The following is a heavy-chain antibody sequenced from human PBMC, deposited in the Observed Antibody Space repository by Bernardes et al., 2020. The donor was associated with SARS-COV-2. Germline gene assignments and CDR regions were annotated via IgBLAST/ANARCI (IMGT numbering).Heavy chain of an antibody. CDR3: ARGGISVSCLDY. CDR1: GFTFNSYA. D-gene: IGHD1-26*01. V-gene: IGHV3-30-3*01. J-gene: IGHJ4*01. CDR2: IAYDGSVA. Sequence: GGSLRLFCAASGFTFNSYAMHWVRKAPDKGLEWVGVIAYDGSVAYYADSVKGRLIISRDNSKNTLYLQMDNLRDEDTAVYHCARGGISVSCLDYWGQGSLVTVSS.